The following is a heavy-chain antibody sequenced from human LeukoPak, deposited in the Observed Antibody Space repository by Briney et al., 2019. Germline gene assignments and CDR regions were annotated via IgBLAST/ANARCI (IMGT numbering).Heavy chain of an antibody. CDR1: GGSIFSYY. Sequence: SETLSLTCTVSGGSIFSYYWNWIRQPPGEGLEWIGYIYHNGITSYNPSLRSRGTISIATSKNQFSLRLRSVTAADTAIYYCARRAYYDTSGYYPTSGYFDLWGRGTLVTVSS. CDR3: ARRAYYDTSGYYPTSGYFDL. J-gene: IGHJ2*01. D-gene: IGHD3-22*01. CDR2: IYHNGIT. V-gene: IGHV4-59*08.